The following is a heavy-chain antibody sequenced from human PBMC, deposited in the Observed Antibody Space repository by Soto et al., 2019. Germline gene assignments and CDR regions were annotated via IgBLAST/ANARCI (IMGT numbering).Heavy chain of an antibody. CDR3: ARDLIEVPRGYCGGVSCALLGGMDV. CDR1: GYTFTSYY. J-gene: IGHJ6*02. CDR2: INPSGGST. Sequence: ASVKVSCKASGYTFTSYYLHWVRQAPGQELEWMGIINPSGGSTIYAQKFQGRVTMTRDTSTSTVYMELSLLRSEDTAVYYCARDLIEVPRGYCGGVSCALLGGMDVWG. D-gene: IGHD2-15*01. V-gene: IGHV1-46*01.